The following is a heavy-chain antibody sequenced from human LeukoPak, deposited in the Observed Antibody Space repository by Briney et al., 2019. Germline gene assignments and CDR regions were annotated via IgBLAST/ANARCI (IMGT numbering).Heavy chain of an antibody. D-gene: IGHD2-2*01. V-gene: IGHV3-15*01. CDR2: IKSKTDGGTT. J-gene: IGHJ4*02. Sequence: GGSLRLSCAASGFTFSNAWMSWVRQAPGKGLEWVGRIKSKTDGGTTDYAAPVKGRFNISRDDSKNTLYLQMNSLKTEDTAVYYCTTEDIVVVPAATYWGQGTLVTVSS. CDR3: TTEDIVVVPAATY. CDR1: GFTFSNAW.